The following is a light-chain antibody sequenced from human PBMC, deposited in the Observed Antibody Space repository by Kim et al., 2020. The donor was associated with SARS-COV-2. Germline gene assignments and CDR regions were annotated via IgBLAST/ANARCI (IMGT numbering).Light chain of an antibody. J-gene: IGLJ2*01. CDR1: NMGSRT. CDR3: QVWDSNTAAL. V-gene: IGLV3-9*01. CDR2: RVS. Sequence: VAPSRTATLTRGGSNMGSRTVHWYPHKPRPAPVLAMYRVSTRPPGVPERFSGSSLGNAATLTISKAQAGDEADYYCQVWDSNTAALFGGGTQLTVL.